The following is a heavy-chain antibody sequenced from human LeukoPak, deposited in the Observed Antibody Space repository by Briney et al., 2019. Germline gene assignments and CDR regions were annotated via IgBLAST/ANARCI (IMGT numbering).Heavy chain of an antibody. Sequence: SETLSLTCAVYGGSFSGYYWSWIRQPPGKGLEWIGEINHSGSTNYNPSLKSRVTISVDTSKNQFSLKMSSLTAADTAMYYCARARGGSGSYGHFDSWGQGTLVTVSS. J-gene: IGHJ4*02. CDR1: GGSFSGYY. D-gene: IGHD1-26*01. CDR2: INHSGST. V-gene: IGHV4-34*01. CDR3: ARARGGSGSYGHFDS.